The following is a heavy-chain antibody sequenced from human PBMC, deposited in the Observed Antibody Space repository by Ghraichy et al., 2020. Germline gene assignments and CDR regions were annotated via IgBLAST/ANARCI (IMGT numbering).Heavy chain of an antibody. Sequence: SETLSLTCTVSGGSVSSSSYHWAWIRQPPGKGLEWIGSIYYTGTTYYKPSLRSRVTISVDTSKNQFSLRLSSVNAADTAVYYCAKGYYSSPGIWGQGTLVTVSS. CDR2: IYYTGTT. D-gene: IGHD3-10*01. CDR1: GGSVSSSSYH. J-gene: IGHJ4*02. V-gene: IGHV4-39*01. CDR3: AKGYYSSPGI.